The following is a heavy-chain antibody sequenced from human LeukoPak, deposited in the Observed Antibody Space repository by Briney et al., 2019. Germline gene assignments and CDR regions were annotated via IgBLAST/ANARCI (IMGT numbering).Heavy chain of an antibody. V-gene: IGHV3-11*04. D-gene: IGHD3-22*01. CDR3: ARDFAAGQYYYDSSGSIGGY. J-gene: IGHJ4*02. Sequence: WGSLRLSCAASGFTFSDYYMSWIRQAPGKGLEWVSYISSSGSTIYYADSVKGRFTISRDNAKNSLYLQMNSLRAEDTAVYYCARDFAAGQYYYDSSGSIGGYWGQGILVTVSS. CDR1: GFTFSDYY. CDR2: ISSSGSTI.